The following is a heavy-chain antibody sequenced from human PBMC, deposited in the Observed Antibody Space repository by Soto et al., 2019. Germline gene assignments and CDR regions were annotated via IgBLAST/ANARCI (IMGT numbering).Heavy chain of an antibody. V-gene: IGHV1-58*01. CDR1: GFTFTSSA. J-gene: IGHJ6*02. D-gene: IGHD3-22*01. Sequence: SVKVSCKASGFTFTSSAVQWVRQARGQRLEWIGWIVVGSGNTNYAQKFQERVTITRDMSTSTAYMELSSLRSEDTAVYYCAAEYYYDSSGPPYYYYGMDVWGQGTTVTVSS. CDR2: IVVGSGNT. CDR3: AAEYYYDSSGPPYYYYGMDV.